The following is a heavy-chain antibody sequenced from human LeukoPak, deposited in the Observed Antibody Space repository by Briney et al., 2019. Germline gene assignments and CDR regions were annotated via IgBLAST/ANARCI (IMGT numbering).Heavy chain of an antibody. J-gene: IGHJ4*02. D-gene: IGHD6-19*01. CDR2: IRYDGSNK. CDR3: AAGRSSEVAY. Sequence: GGSLRLSCAASGFTFSSYGVHWVRQAPGKGLEWVAFIRYDGSNKYYADSMKGRFTISRDNSKNTLYLQMNSLRAEDTAVYYCAAGRSSEVAYWGQGTLVTVSS. CDR1: GFTFSSYG. V-gene: IGHV3-30*02.